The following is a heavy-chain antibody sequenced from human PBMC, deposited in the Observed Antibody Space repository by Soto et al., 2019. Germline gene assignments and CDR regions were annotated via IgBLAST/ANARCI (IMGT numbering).Heavy chain of an antibody. D-gene: IGHD3-10*01. CDR1: GGSISSGSYS. CDR2: VYQSGTT. V-gene: IGHV4-30-2*01. Sequence: KTSETLSLTCAVSGGSISSGSYSWNWIRQPPGRGLEWIGYVYQSGTTYYNPSLKSRVTMSVDMSKNQFTLNLRSVTAADTAVYYCARGQYFGELSWFDPWGQGTLVTVSS. CDR3: ARGQYFGELSWFDP. J-gene: IGHJ5*02.